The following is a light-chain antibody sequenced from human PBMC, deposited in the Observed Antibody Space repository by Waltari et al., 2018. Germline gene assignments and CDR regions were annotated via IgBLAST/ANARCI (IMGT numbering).Light chain of an antibody. CDR1: QGISTW. V-gene: IGKV1-12*01. CDR2: GAS. Sequence: DIQMTQSPSSVSASAGARVTITCRASQGISTWLAWYQQKPGKAPKVLIYGASTLLTGVPSRFSGSGSGTEFTLTISGLQPEDFATYFCQQGNSFPPTFGQGTRVEV. J-gene: IGKJ1*01. CDR3: QQGNSFPPT.